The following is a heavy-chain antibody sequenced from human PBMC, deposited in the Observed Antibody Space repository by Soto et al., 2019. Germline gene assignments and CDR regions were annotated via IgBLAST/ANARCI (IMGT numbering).Heavy chain of an antibody. Sequence: SVKVSCKASGGTFSSYAISWVRQAPGQGLEWMGGIIPIFGAANYAQKFQGRVTITADKSTSTAYMELSSLRSEDTAVYYCARELRIAVAGLYFDYWGQGTLVTVSS. CDR3: ARELRIAVAGLYFDY. D-gene: IGHD6-19*01. J-gene: IGHJ4*02. V-gene: IGHV1-69*06. CDR2: IIPIFGAA. CDR1: GGTFSSYA.